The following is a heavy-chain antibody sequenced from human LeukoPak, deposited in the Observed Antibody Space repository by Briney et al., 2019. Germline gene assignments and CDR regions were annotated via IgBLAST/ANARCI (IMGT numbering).Heavy chain of an antibody. CDR2: ISYDGSKK. CDR3: AKVRFDY. V-gene: IGHV3-30*18. Sequence: GGSLRLSCAASGFTFSSYGMHWVRQAPGKGLEWVAVISYDGSKKYYADSVKGRFTISRDNSKNTLYLQMNSLRAEDTAVYYCAKVRFDYWGQGTLVTVSS. CDR1: GFTFSSYG. J-gene: IGHJ4*02.